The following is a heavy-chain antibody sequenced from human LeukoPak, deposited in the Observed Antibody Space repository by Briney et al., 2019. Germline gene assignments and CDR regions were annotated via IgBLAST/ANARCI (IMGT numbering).Heavy chain of an antibody. V-gene: IGHV4-39*07. CDR1: GGSISSSNYY. Sequence: SETLSLTCTVSGGSISSSNYYWGWIRQPPGKGLECIGSVYYSGNTYYNPPLKSRVTISVDTSKNQFSLKLSSVTAADTAVYYCARDRGYYDSSGYYADAFDIWGQGTMVTVSS. CDR2: VYYSGNT. D-gene: IGHD3-22*01. J-gene: IGHJ3*02. CDR3: ARDRGYYDSSGYYADAFDI.